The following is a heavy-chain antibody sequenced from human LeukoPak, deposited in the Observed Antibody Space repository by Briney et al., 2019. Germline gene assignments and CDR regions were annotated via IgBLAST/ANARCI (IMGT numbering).Heavy chain of an antibody. V-gene: IGHV1-24*01. CDR3: ARGTIAVAGTYYYYYYMDV. CDR2: FDPEDGET. Sequence: ASVKVSCKVSGYTLTELSMHWVRQAPGKGLEWMGGFDPEDGETIYAQKFQGRVTMTEDTSTDTAYMELSSLRSEDTAVYYCARGTIAVAGTYYYYYYMDVWGKGTTVTVSS. J-gene: IGHJ6*03. D-gene: IGHD6-19*01. CDR1: GYTLTELS.